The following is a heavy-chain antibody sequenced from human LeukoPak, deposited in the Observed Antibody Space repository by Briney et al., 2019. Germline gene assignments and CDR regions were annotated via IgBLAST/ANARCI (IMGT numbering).Heavy chain of an antibody. Sequence: GGSLRLSYTASEFTFSSYWMYWVRQAPGKGLEWVANIKQDGSEKYYVDSVKGRFTISRDNAKNSLYLQMNSLRAEDTAVYYCASSYYDFWSGYSYYFDYWGQGTLVTVSS. CDR1: EFTFSSYW. D-gene: IGHD3-3*01. J-gene: IGHJ4*02. CDR2: IKQDGSEK. CDR3: ASSYYDFWSGYSYYFDY. V-gene: IGHV3-7*01.